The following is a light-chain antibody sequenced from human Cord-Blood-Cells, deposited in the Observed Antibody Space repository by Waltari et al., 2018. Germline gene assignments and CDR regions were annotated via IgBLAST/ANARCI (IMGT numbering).Light chain of an antibody. CDR3: QAWDSSTVV. V-gene: IGLV3-1*01. CDR1: KLGDTS. CDR2: QGS. J-gene: IGLJ2*01. Sequence: SYELTLPPSAPVSPGQTASIISSGDKLGDTSACWYPHKPGQSLVHVSYQGSKRPSELPERFSGANSGNTATLAINGTQAIDEADYYCQAWDSSTVVFGGGTKLTVL.